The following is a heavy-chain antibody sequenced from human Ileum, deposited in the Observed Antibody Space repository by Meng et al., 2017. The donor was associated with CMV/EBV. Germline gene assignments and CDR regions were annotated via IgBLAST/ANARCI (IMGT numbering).Heavy chain of an antibody. D-gene: IGHD3-10*02. J-gene: IGHJ3*01. V-gene: IGHV3-74*01. Sequence: LSCFASVFTYSIYLVHWVRQAPGVGLVWVSHINASESYTSYADSVEGRFAIARDNAKNTLYLQMNSLRAEDTAVYYCARDMWYVLDVWGQGTMVTVSS. CDR3: ARDMWYVLDV. CDR2: INASESYT. CDR1: VFTYSIYL.